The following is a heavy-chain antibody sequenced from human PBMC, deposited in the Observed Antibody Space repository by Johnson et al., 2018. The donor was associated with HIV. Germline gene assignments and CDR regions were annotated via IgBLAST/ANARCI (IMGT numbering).Heavy chain of an antibody. CDR3: TTDRLRNYYDSSGYRDAFDI. CDR2: IYSGGST. V-gene: IGHV3-66*01. Sequence: VQLVESGGGLVKPGGSLRLSCAASGFTFSDYYMSWIRQAPGKGLEWVSVIYSGGSTYYEDSVKGRFTISRDNSTNTLYLQMNSLKTEDTAVYYCTTDRLRNYYDSSGYRDAFDIWGRGTMVTVSS. CDR1: GFTFSDYY. J-gene: IGHJ3*02. D-gene: IGHD3-22*01.